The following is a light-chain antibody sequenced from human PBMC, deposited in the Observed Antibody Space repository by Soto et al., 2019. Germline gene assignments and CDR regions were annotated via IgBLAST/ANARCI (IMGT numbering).Light chain of an antibody. J-gene: IGLJ3*02. CDR3: SSFVAGNNYWV. CDR2: EVS. Sequence: QSALTQPASVSGSPGQSITISCTGTSSDVGGYNYVSWYQQHPGKAPKLMIYEVSNRPSGVSNRFSGSKSGNTASLTISGLQAEDEADYYCSSFVAGNNYWVFGGGTQLTVL. V-gene: IGLV2-14*01. CDR1: SSDVGGYNY.